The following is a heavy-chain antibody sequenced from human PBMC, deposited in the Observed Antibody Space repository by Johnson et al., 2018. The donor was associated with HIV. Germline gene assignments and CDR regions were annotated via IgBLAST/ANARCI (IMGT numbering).Heavy chain of an antibody. Sequence: VQLVESGGGVMQPGKSLRLSCEASGFTFSGSAVHWVRQASGKGLEWVGHIRSKANSYATTYAASVKGRFTISRDDSKNTAYLQMNSLKTEDTAVYYCTAVSYSDAFDIWGQGTMVTVSS. CDR2: IRSKANSYAT. J-gene: IGHJ3*02. D-gene: IGHD1-26*01. CDR3: TAVSYSDAFDI. CDR1: GFTFSGSA. V-gene: IGHV3-73*01.